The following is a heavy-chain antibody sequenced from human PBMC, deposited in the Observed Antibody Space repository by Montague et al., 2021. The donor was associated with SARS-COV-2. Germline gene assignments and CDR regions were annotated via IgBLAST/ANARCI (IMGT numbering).Heavy chain of an antibody. CDR3: ASPKEGSGYSRPFDY. CDR2: IYHTRNT. D-gene: IGHD3-22*01. Sequence: SETLSLTCAVSGASVTSTNWWCWVRQPTGKGLWWMGKIYHTRNTNYSPSLNNRVSISLNKSNNQLSMMRTSVTAADTAVSYCASPKEGSGYSRPFDYWGQGTLVTVSS. CDR1: GASVTSTNW. J-gene: IGHJ4*02. V-gene: IGHV4-4*02.